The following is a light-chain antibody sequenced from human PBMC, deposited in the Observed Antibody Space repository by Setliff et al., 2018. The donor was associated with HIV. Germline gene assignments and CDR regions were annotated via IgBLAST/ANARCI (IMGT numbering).Light chain of an antibody. Sequence: QSALTQPASVSGSPGQSSTISCTGTRSDIGTYDLVSWYRQYPGKAPKLIIYEVNRRPAGVSDRLSGSKSGNTASLTISGLRAEDEATYYCCSYTSSTTYVFGTGTKVTV. CDR1: RSDIGTYDL. J-gene: IGLJ1*01. CDR3: CSYTSSTTYV. V-gene: IGLV2-23*02. CDR2: EVN.